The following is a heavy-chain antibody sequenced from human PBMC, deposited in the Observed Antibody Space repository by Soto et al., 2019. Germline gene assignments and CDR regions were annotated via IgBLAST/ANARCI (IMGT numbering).Heavy chain of an antibody. CDR2: IYYDGSV. CDR1: GGAIRNSIYY. D-gene: IGHD6-19*01. J-gene: IGHJ4*02. V-gene: IGHV4-39*01. CDR3: ARHRIAVAGPIDY. Sequence: PSETLSLTCTVSGGAIRNSIYYWGWIRQPPGKGLEWIGTIYYDGSVAYSPSLKSRVTLSVDTSRNHFSVKINSVTAADTAVYFCARHRIAVAGPIDYWGQGTLVTVSS.